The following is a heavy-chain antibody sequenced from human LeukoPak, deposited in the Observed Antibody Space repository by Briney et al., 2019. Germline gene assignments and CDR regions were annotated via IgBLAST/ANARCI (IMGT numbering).Heavy chain of an antibody. D-gene: IGHD5/OR15-5a*01. Sequence: GGSLRLSCAVSGFTFNNYAMTWVRQAPGKGLEWVSVISASGVSTYYADSVKGRFTISRDNSKNTLYLQMNSLRAEDTAVYYCAKGSTFSGDFDYWGQGTLVTVSS. J-gene: IGHJ4*02. V-gene: IGHV3-23*01. CDR1: GFTFNNYA. CDR3: AKGSTFSGDFDY. CDR2: ISASGVST.